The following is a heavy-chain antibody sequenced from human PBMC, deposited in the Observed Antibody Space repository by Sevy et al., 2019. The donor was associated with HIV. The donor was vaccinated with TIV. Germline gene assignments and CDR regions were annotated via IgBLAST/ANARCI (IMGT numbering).Heavy chain of an antibody. CDR3: VKEGGGEGGDH. CDR2: IQYDGSNK. CDR1: RFSYSSYG. Sequence: GGSLRLSCAASRFSYSSYGMHWVRQAPGKGLEWGAYIQYDGSNKDYADSVKGRFTISRDNSKNTLDLQMNSLRVEDTAVYYCVKEGGGEGGDHWGQGTLVTVSS. J-gene: IGHJ4*02. V-gene: IGHV3-30*02. D-gene: IGHD2-21*01.